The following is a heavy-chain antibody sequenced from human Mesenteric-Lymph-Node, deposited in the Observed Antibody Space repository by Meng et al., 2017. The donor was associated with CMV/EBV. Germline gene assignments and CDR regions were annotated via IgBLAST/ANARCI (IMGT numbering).Heavy chain of an antibody. CDR2: ISSSSSTI. CDR3: ARETMVVTGGLDY. J-gene: IGHJ4*02. CDR1: GFTFSSYS. V-gene: IGHV3-48*04. D-gene: IGHD4-23*01. Sequence: GGSLRLSCAASGFTFSSYSMNWVRQAPGKGLEWVSSISSSSSTIYYADSVKGRFTISRDNAKNSLYLQMNSLRAEDTAVYYCARETMVVTGGLDYWGQGTLVTVSS.